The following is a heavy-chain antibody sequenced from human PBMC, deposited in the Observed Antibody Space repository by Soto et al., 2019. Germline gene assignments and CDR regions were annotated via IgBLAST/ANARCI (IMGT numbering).Heavy chain of an antibody. Sequence: QLQLQESGPGLVKPSETLSLTCTASGGSISSSSYYWGWIRQPPGKGLEWIGSIYYSGSTYYNPSHKSRLTISVDTSKNQFSLQLSSVTAADAAVYYCAGHRYHSSSWVHYGGQGTLVTVPS. CDR2: IYYSGST. CDR1: GGSISSSSYY. J-gene: IGHJ4*02. V-gene: IGHV4-39*01. CDR3: AGHRYHSSSWVHY. D-gene: IGHD6-13*01.